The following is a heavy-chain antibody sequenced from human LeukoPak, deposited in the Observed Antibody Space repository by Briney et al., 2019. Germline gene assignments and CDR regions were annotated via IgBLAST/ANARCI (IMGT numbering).Heavy chain of an antibody. V-gene: IGHV4-59*08. D-gene: IGHD2-2*01. J-gene: IGHJ4*02. Sequence: SETQSLTCTVSGGSISYYYWSWIRQPPGKGLEWIGYIYYSGSTNYNPSLKSRVTISVDTSKNQFSLKLSSVTAADTAVYYCARHGVPAAHFDFWGQGTLVTVSS. CDR2: IYYSGST. CDR1: GGSISYYY. CDR3: ARHGVPAAHFDF.